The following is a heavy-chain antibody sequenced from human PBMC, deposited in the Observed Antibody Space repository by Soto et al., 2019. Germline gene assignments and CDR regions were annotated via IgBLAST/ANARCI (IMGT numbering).Heavy chain of an antibody. CDR2: IVVGSGNT. D-gene: IGHD3-22*01. CDR3: ARGDYYDSSGYRFPDAFDI. CDR1: GFTFTSSA. V-gene: IGHV1-58*01. J-gene: IGHJ3*02. Sequence: SVKVSCKASGFTFTSSAVQWVRQARGQRLEWIGWIVVGSGNTNYAQKFQERVTITRDMSTSTAYMELSSLRSEDTAVYYCARGDYYDSSGYRFPDAFDIWGQGTMVTVSS.